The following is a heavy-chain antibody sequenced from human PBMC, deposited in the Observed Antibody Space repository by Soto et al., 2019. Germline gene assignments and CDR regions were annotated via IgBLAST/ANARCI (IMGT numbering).Heavy chain of an antibody. J-gene: IGHJ6*02. CDR3: ARVPSGGWYGMDV. CDR1: GGSFSGYY. CDR2: INHSGST. Sequence: TSETLSLTCAVYGGSFSGYYWSWIRQPPGKGLEWIGEINHSGSTNYNPSLKSRVTISVDTSKNQFSLKLSSVTAADTAVYYCARVPSGGWYGMDVWGQGTTVTVSS. V-gene: IGHV4-34*01. D-gene: IGHD2-15*01.